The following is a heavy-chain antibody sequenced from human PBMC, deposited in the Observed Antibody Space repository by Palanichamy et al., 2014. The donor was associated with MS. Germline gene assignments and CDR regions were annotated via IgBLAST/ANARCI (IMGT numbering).Heavy chain of an antibody. CDR1: GFTFSSYA. Sequence: EVQLLESGGGLVQPGGSLRLSCAASGFTFSSYAMSWVRQAPGKGLEWVSAISGSGGSTYYADSVKGRFTISRDNSKNTLYLQMNSPRAEDTAVYYCAKGVSSTSRPNWFDPWGQGTLVTVSS. J-gene: IGHJ5*02. D-gene: IGHD2-2*01. CDR2: ISGSGGST. V-gene: IGHV3-23*01. CDR3: AKGVSSTSRPNWFDP.